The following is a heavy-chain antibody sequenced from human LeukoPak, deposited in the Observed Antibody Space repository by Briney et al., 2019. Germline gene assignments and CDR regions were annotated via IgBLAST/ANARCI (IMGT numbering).Heavy chain of an antibody. CDR2: FYYSGGT. V-gene: IGHV4-59*01. CDR1: GGSIGTYY. J-gene: IGHJ4*02. D-gene: IGHD5-18*01. CDR3: ARQGYTYGNFDY. Sequence: PSETLSLTCTVSGGSIGTYYWSWIRQPPGKGLEWIGYFYYSGGTSYNPSLESRVTISVDTSNNQFSLKLSSVTAADTAVYFCARQGYTYGNFDYWGQGTLVTVSS.